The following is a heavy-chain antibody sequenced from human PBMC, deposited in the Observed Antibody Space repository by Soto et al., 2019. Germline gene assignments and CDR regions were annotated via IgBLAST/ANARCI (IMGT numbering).Heavy chain of an antibody. CDR1: GFTFSSYA. D-gene: IGHD1-26*01. V-gene: IGHV3-23*01. CDR3: AKPITYLVGATLPGDYYYGMDV. CDR2: ISGSGGST. Sequence: GGSLRLSCAASGFTFSSYAMSWVRQAPGKGLEWVSAISGSGGSTYYADSVKGRFTISRDNSKNTLYLQMNSLRAEDTAVYYCAKPITYLVGATLPGDYYYGMDVWGQGTTVTVSS. J-gene: IGHJ6*02.